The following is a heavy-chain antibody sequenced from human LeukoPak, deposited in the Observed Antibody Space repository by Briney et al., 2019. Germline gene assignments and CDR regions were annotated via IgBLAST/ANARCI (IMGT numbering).Heavy chain of an antibody. CDR3: VRGRTMVGGADI. Sequence: PSQTLSLTCTVSGGSISSDTCYWSWIRQPAGKGLEWIGRMYNSGGTNYNPSLKSRVTISVDTSNNQFSLRLSSVTAADTAVYYCVRGRTMVGGADIWGQGTKVTVSS. V-gene: IGHV4-61*02. D-gene: IGHD2-21*01. J-gene: IGHJ3*02. CDR2: MYNSGGT. CDR1: GGSISSDTCY.